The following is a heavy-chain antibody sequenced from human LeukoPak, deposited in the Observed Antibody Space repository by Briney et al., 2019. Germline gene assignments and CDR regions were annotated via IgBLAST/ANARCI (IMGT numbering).Heavy chain of an antibody. CDR2: IWYDGNNK. J-gene: IGHJ4*02. V-gene: IGHV3-33*01. CDR3: ARGLRVDYDFWSGYPDY. CDR1: GFSFSTYG. D-gene: IGHD3-3*01. Sequence: PGGSLRLSCAASGFSFSTYGVLWVRQAPGKGLEWVAVIWYDGNNKYYADSVKGRFTISRDNSKNTLYLQMNSLRAEDTAMYYCARGLRVDYDFWSGYPDYWGQGTLVTVSS.